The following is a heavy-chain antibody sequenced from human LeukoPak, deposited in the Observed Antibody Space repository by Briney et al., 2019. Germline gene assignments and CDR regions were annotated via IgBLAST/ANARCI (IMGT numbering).Heavy chain of an antibody. J-gene: IGHJ4*02. CDR3: ARGADGYFDY. Sequence: SETLSLTCTVSGGSISSYYWSWIRQPPGKGLEWIGYIYYSGSTNYNPSLKSRVTISVDTSKNQLSLKLSSVTAADTAVYYCARGADGYFDYWGQGTLVTVSS. D-gene: IGHD5-24*01. V-gene: IGHV4-59*01. CDR2: IYYSGST. CDR1: GGSISSYY.